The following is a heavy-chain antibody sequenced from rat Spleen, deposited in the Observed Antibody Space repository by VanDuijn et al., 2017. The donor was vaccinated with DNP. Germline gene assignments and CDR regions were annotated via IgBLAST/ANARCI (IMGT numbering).Heavy chain of an antibody. Sequence: EVQLQESGPGLVKPSQSFSLTCSVTDYSVTSSYRWNWIRKVPGNKLEWMGYINSAGTTNYNPSLKSRISITRDTSKNQFFLQLNSVTTEDTAMYYCTAAGITGDYWGQGVMVTVSS. CDR1: DYSVTSSYR. CDR3: TAAGITGDY. CDR2: INSAGTT. J-gene: IGHJ2*01. D-gene: IGHD1-4*01. V-gene: IGHV3-3*01.